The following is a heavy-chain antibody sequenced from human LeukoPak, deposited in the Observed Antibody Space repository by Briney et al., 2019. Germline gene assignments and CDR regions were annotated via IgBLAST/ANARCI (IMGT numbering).Heavy chain of an antibody. CDR1: GDSVSSNSAA. J-gene: IGHJ4*02. CDR2: TYYRSKWYN. CDR3: AGAYGTYLHFDY. D-gene: IGHD4-17*01. V-gene: IGHV6-1*01. Sequence: PSQTLSLTCALSGDSVSSNSAAWNWIRQSPSRGLEWLGRTYYRSKWYNEYAVSVKSRLSITPDTSKNHFSLQLNFVTPEDTATYYCAGAYGTYLHFDYWGQGSLVTVSS.